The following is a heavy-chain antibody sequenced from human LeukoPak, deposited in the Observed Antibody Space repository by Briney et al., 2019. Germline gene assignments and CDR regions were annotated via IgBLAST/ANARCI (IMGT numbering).Heavy chain of an antibody. CDR2: MYYSGST. D-gene: IGHD1-1*01. J-gene: IGHJ4*02. Sequence: SENLSRTCTVSGDSSSSSGYYWGWIRQPPEKGLDWIGSMYYSGSTYYNTSLKSRVTISVDTSKTQFSLKLSSVTAADTAVYYCARHPYNWNDFHPFHFDYWGQGTLVTVSS. CDR3: ARHPYNWNDFHPFHFDY. CDR1: GDSSSSSGYY. V-gene: IGHV4-39*01.